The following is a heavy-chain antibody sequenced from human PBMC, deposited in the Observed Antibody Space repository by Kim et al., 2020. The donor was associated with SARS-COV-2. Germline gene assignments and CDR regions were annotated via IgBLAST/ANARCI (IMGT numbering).Heavy chain of an antibody. J-gene: IGHJ4*02. D-gene: IGHD6-6*01. CDR1: GFTFSSYS. Sequence: GGSLRLSCAASGFTFSSYSMNWVRQAPGKGLEWVSSISSSSSYIYYADSVKGRFTISRDNAKNSLYLQMNSLRAEDTAVYYCARGTRGIAARREWEFDYWGQGTLVTVSS. CDR3: ARGTRGIAARREWEFDY. CDR2: ISSSSSYI. V-gene: IGHV3-21*01.